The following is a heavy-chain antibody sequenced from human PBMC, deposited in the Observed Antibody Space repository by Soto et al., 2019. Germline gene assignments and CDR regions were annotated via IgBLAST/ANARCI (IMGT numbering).Heavy chain of an antibody. V-gene: IGHV3-23*01. CDR3: AKAIRGYKSPLDH. J-gene: IGHJ4*02. CDR1: GFTFSSYA. CDR2: ISGSGGST. Sequence: GGSLRLSCAASGFTFSSYAMNWVRQAPGKGLEWVSVISGSGGSTYYADSVKGRFTISRDNSKNTLYVQMNSLRAEDTAVYYCAKAIRGYKSPLDHWGQGTRVTVSS. D-gene: IGHD1-20*01.